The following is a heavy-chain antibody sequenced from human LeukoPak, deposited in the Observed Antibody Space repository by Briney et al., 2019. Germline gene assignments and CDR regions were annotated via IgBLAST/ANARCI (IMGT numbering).Heavy chain of an antibody. CDR1: GFNFINSR. CDR3: ARDREELWELLSFGVIDY. CDR2: ISAYYGNT. J-gene: IGHJ4*02. D-gene: IGHD1-26*01. V-gene: IGHV1-18*01. Sequence: GASVKVSCKSSGFNFINSRITWVRQAPGQGLEWIGWISAYYGNTYSVDNFEGRVAMTRDTSTSTAYMELRSLISDDTAIYYCARDREELWELLSFGVIDYWGQGTLVTVSS.